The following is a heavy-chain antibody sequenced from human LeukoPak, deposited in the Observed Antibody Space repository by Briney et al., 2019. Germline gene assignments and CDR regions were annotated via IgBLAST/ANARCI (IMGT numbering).Heavy chain of an antibody. D-gene: IGHD4-11*01. J-gene: IGHJ4*02. CDR2: INSDESIA. CDR1: GFTFSSSW. CDR3: ARGLVPGFLDY. Sequence: GGSLRLSCAASGFTFSSSWMYWVRQAPGKGLVRVSRINSDESIATYADSVKGRFTISRDNAKNTLYLQMNSLRAEDTAVYYCARGLVPGFLDYWGQGTPVTVSS. V-gene: IGHV3-74*01.